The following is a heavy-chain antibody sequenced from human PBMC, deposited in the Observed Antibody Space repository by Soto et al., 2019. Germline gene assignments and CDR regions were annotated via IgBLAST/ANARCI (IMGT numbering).Heavy chain of an antibody. CDR3: ARGFQSSFGY. J-gene: IGHJ4*02. Sequence: PGGSLRLSCAASGFTVSNSYMSWVRQAPGKGLEWVSVIYSGGSTYYADSVKGRFTISRDSSKNTLYLQMNSLRAEDTAVYYCARGFQSSFGYWGQGPLVTVSS. V-gene: IGHV3-53*01. CDR1: GFTVSNSY. D-gene: IGHD2-21*01. CDR2: IYSGGST.